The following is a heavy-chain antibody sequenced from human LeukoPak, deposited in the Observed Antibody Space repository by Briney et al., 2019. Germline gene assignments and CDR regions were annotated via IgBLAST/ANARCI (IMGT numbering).Heavy chain of an antibody. CDR3: AKEEDYYDSSGYYYGSLDY. CDR1: GFTFSSYA. J-gene: IGHJ4*02. V-gene: IGHV3-23*01. D-gene: IGHD3-22*01. CDR2: ISGSGGST. Sequence: GGSLRLSCAASGFTFSSYAMSWVRQAPGKGPEWVSAISGSGGSTYYADSVKGRFTISRDNSKNTLYLQMNSLRAEDTAVYYCAKEEDYYDSSGYYYGSLDYWGQGTLVTVSS.